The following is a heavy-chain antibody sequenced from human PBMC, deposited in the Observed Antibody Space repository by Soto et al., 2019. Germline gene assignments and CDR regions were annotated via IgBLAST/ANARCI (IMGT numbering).Heavy chain of an antibody. V-gene: IGHV5-51*01. Sequence: PAESLHISCKGSGYSFTSYWIGWVRQMPGKGLEWMGIIYPGDSDTRYSPSFQGQVTISADKSISTAYLQWSSLKASDTAMYYCARLTDCSSTSCPSPSYYYYGMDVWGQGTTVTVSS. CDR2: IYPGDSDT. CDR1: GYSFTSYW. CDR3: ARLTDCSSTSCPSPSYYYYGMDV. J-gene: IGHJ6*02. D-gene: IGHD2-2*01.